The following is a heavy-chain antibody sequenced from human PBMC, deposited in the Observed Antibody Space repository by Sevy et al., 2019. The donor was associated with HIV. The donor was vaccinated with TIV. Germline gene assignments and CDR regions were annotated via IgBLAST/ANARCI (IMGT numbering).Heavy chain of an antibody. CDR2: ISSSGSTI. Sequence: GGSLRLSCAASGFTFSSYEMNWVRQAPGKGLEWVSYISSSGSTIYYADSVKGRFTISRDNAKNSLFLQMNSLRAEDTAVYYCTRVRGLLGWFDSWGQGTLVTVSS. J-gene: IGHJ5*01. CDR1: GFTFSSYE. V-gene: IGHV3-48*03. CDR3: TRVRGLLGWFDS. D-gene: IGHD3-10*01.